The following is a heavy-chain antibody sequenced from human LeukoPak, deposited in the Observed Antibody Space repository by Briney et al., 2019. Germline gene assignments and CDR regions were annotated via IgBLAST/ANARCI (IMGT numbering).Heavy chain of an antibody. J-gene: IGHJ4*02. Sequence: GGSLRLSCAASGFTFDDYGMSWVRQAPGKGLVWVSRINSDGSSTSYADSVKGRFTISRDNAKNTLYLQMNSLRAEDTAVYYCARDLTPPHFDYWGQGTLVTVSS. CDR3: ARDLTPPHFDY. CDR1: GFTFDDYG. V-gene: IGHV3-74*01. CDR2: INSDGSST.